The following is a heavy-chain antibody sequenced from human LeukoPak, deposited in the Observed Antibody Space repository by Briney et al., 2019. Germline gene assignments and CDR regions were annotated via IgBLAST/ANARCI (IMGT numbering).Heavy chain of an antibody. D-gene: IGHD2-2*01. J-gene: IGHJ4*02. CDR3: ASSLSYCSSTSCYGLGFGY. Sequence: SETLSLTCAVYGGSFSGYYWSWIRQPPGKGLEGMGYIYYSGSTNYNPSLKSRVTISVDTSKKQFSLKLSSVTDADTAVYYCASSLSYCSSTSCYGLGFGYWGQGTLVTVSS. CDR1: GGSFSGYY. V-gene: IGHV4-59*01. CDR2: IYYSGST.